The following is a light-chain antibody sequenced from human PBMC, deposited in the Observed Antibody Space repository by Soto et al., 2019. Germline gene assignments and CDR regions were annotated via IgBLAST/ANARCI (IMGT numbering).Light chain of an antibody. Sequence: DIQMTQSPSSLSASVGDRVTITCQASQDISNYLNWYQQKPGKAPKLLIYDASSLESGVPSRFSGSGSGTDFTLTISGLQPNDFATYYCQQYNTYSRTFGQGTKVEIK. CDR2: DAS. CDR1: QDISNY. CDR3: QQYNTYSRT. J-gene: IGKJ1*01. V-gene: IGKV1-5*01.